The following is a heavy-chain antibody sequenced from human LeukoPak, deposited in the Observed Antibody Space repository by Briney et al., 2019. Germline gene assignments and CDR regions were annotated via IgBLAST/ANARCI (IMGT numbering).Heavy chain of an antibody. V-gene: IGHV3-23*01. D-gene: IGHD3-22*01. J-gene: IGHJ4*02. CDR2: ISGSGGST. Sequence: GGSLRLSCAASGFTFSSYAMSWVRQAPGKGLEWVSAISGSGGSTYYADSVKGRFTISRDNSKNTLYLQMNSLRAEDTAVYYCATTRGYYYDSSGYYPPGYFDYWGQGTLVTVSS. CDR3: ATTRGYYYDSSGYYPPGYFDY. CDR1: GFTFSSYA.